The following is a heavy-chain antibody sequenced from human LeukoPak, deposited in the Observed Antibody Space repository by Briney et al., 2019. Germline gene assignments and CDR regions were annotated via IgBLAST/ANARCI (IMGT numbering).Heavy chain of an antibody. D-gene: IGHD3-3*01. CDR2: IYYSGST. Sequence: KPSETLSLTCTVSGGSISSYYWSWIRQPPGKGLEWTGYIYYSGSTNYSPSLKSRVTISVDTSKNQFSLKLSSVTAADTAVYYCARDRAITIFGVVISAGYFDYWGQGTLVTVSS. J-gene: IGHJ4*02. CDR3: ARDRAITIFGVVISAGYFDY. V-gene: IGHV4-59*01. CDR1: GGSISSYY.